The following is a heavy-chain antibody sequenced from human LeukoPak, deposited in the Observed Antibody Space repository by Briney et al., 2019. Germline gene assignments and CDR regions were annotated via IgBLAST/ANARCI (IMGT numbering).Heavy chain of an antibody. J-gene: IGHJ4*02. V-gene: IGHV3-11*01. CDR1: GFTFSDYY. D-gene: IGHD4-17*01. Sequence: GGSLRLSCSASGFTFSDYYMSWIRQAPGKGLEWVSYISSSGSTIYYADSVKGRFTISRDNAKNSLYLQMNSLRAEDTAVYYCASSTYDYGDYGTLQFDYWGQGTLVTVSS. CDR2: ISSSGSTI. CDR3: ASSTYDYGDYGTLQFDY.